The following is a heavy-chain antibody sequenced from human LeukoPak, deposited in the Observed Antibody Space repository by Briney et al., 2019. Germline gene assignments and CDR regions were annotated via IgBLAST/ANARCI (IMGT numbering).Heavy chain of an antibody. J-gene: IGHJ3*02. CDR2: ISSSGSTK. Sequence: GGSLRLSCATSGFTFNIHEMNWVRQAPGKGLEGVSYISSSGSTKHYADSVKGRFTISRDNAKNSLYLQMNSLRAEDTAVYYCARGGSTGYHFNAYDIWGQGTMVTVSS. CDR3: ARGGSTGYHFNAYDI. V-gene: IGHV3-48*03. D-gene: IGHD5-12*01. CDR1: GFTFNIHE.